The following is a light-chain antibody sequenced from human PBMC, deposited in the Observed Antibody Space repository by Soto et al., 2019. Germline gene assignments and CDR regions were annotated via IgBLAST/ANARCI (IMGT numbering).Light chain of an antibody. CDR2: GAS. CDR3: QQRSNWPRT. V-gene: IGKV3-15*01. J-gene: IGKJ1*01. CDR1: QSVSSN. Sequence: EIGITQSPATLAVSPGERATLSCRASQSVSSNLAWYQQKPGQAPRLLIYGASTRATGIPARFSGSGSGTDFTLTISSLEPEDFAVYYCQQRSNWPRTFGQGTKVDIK.